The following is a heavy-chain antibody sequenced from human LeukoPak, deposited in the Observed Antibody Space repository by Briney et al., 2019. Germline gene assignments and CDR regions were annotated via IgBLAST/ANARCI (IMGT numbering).Heavy chain of an antibody. CDR1: GFTFSSYW. D-gene: IGHD3-22*01. CDR3: ARPAYPRHDSSGYYLE. V-gene: IGHV3-7*01. J-gene: IGHJ4*02. Sequence: GGSLRLSCAASGFTFSSYWMSWVRQAPGKGQEWVANIKEDGSEKYYMDSVKGRFTISRDNAKNSLYLQMNSLRAEDTAVYYCARPAYPRHDSSGYYLEWGQGTLVTVSS. CDR2: IKEDGSEK.